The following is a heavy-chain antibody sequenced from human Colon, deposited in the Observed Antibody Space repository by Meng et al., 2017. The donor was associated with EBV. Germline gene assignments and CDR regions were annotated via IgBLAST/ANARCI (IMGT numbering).Heavy chain of an antibody. D-gene: IGHD4-17*01. CDR2: IYYSGST. CDR1: GGSISSGNHH. J-gene: IGHJ2*01. Sequence: QVQLQESGPGLVKPAQALALTCTVSGGSISSGNHHWSWSRQHPGKGLEYIGYIYYSGSTYYNPSLKSRVIISVDTSKNQFSLRLNSVTAADTAVYYCASLYGDSSVWYLDLWGRGTLGTVSS. CDR3: ASLYGDSSVWYLDL. V-gene: IGHV4-31*03.